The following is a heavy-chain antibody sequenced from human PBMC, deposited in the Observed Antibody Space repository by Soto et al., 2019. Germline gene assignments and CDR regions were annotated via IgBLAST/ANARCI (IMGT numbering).Heavy chain of an antibody. CDR2: IDTSGTT. CDR1: AGSISSYY. D-gene: IGHD2-15*01. J-gene: IGHJ4*02. V-gene: IGHV4-4*07. Sequence: SETLSLTCTVSAGSISSYYVSWIRQSAGKGLEWMGRIDTSGTTNYNPSLKSRGTMSVDASKNHFALSMRSVTAADTDVYSCERGWYYFDAWGQRSLVTVSS. CDR3: ERGWYYFDA.